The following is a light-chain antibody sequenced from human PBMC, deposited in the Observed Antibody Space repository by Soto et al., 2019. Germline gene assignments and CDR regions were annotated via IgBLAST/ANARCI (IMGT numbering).Light chain of an antibody. CDR3: HQYGGFPHT. V-gene: IGKV3-20*01. CDR2: GAS. Sequence: DIVLTQSPGTLSLSPGERATPSGSASQSITGDYLAWYQQKPGQAPRLLIYGASSRATSIPDRFSGSGSGTDFTFIISRLEPEDFAMYYCHQYGGFPHTFGQGTKLETK. CDR1: QSITGDY. J-gene: IGKJ2*01.